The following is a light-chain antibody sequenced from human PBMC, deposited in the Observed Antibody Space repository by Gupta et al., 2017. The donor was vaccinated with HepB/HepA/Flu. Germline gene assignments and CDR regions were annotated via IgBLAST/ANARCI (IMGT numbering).Light chain of an antibody. J-gene: IGKJ1*01. Sequence: EIVMTQSPATLSVSPGEGATLSCRASQSVSSSLVWYQQKPGQAPRLLIYDASTRATGIPARFSGSGSGTEFTLTISSLQSEDFAVYYCQQDNDWPWTFGQGSKVEIK. CDR1: QSVSSS. V-gene: IGKV3-15*01. CDR3: QQDNDWPWT. CDR2: DAS.